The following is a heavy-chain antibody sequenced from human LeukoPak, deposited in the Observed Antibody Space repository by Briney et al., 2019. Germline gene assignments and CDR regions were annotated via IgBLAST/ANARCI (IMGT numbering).Heavy chain of an antibody. CDR2: INGSGGSK. CDR1: GFTFSSYS. J-gene: IGHJ5*02. Sequence: GGSLRLSCAASGFTFSSYSMSWVRQAPGKGLEWVANINGSGGSKYYVDSVKGRFTISRDNSKNTLYLQMNSLRAEDTAIYYCAKDPARFYLWGPGPLVTVS. CDR3: AKDPARFYL. V-gene: IGHV3-23*01.